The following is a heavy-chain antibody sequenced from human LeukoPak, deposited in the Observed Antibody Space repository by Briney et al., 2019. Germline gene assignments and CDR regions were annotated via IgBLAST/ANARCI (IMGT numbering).Heavy chain of an antibody. Sequence: GGSLRLSCAASGFTFSSYGMSWVRQAPGKGLEWVSAISGSGGSTYYADSVKGRFTISRDNSKNTLYLQMNSLRAEDTAVYYCANFYDGSGSYYNGDNTPNTDVWGKGTTVTISS. D-gene: IGHD3-10*01. CDR2: ISGSGGST. CDR3: ANFYDGSGSYYNGDNTPNTDV. CDR1: GFTFSSYG. V-gene: IGHV3-23*01. J-gene: IGHJ6*03.